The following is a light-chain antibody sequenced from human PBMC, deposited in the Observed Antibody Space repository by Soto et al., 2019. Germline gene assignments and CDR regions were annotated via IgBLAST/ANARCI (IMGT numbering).Light chain of an antibody. Sequence: ETVLTQSPGTVSLSPGERATLSCTTSQTVNSDYLAWYQQKPGQAPRLLIYGVFNRATGIPDRFSGSGSGTYFTLTISGLDPELSAVYYCQLYDGSPRTFAQETNLEI. J-gene: IGKJ2*01. CDR1: QTVNSDY. V-gene: IGKV3-20*01. CDR3: QLYDGSPRT. CDR2: GVF.